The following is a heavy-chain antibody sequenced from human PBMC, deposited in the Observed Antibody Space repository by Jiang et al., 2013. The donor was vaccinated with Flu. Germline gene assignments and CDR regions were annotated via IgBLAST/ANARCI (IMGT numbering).Heavy chain of an antibody. D-gene: IGHD4-17*01. J-gene: IGHJ4*02. V-gene: IGHV4-39*01. CDR1: GGSISSSSYY. Sequence: ETLSLTCTVSGGSISSSSYYWGWIRQPPGKGLEWIGSIYYSGSTYYNPSLKSRVTISVDTSKNQFSLKLSSVTAADTAVYYCARLYGDHLDYWGQGTLVTVSS. CDR3: ARLYGDHLDY. CDR2: IYYSGST.